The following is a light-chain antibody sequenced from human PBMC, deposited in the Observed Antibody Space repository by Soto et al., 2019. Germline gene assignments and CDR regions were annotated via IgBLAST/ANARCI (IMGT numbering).Light chain of an antibody. CDR1: QSVTSD. CDR2: GAS. CDR3: QQFNNWPFT. Sequence: EKVMTQSPATLSVSPGERVTLSCRASQSVTSDLAWYQQKPGQAPRLLIYGASARATGIAARFSGSGSGTEFTLTISSLQSEDFGVYYCQQFNNWPFTFGQGTKLEI. J-gene: IGKJ2*01. V-gene: IGKV3-15*01.